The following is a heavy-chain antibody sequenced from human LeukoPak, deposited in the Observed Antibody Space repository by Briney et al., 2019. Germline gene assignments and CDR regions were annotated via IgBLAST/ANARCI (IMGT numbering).Heavy chain of an antibody. CDR1: GYTFTGYY. CDR2: INPNSGGT. CDR3: ARDGRYCSGGSCYNDY. D-gene: IGHD2-15*01. V-gene: IGHV1-2*02. Sequence: ASVKVSCKASGYTFTGYYMHWVRQAPGQGPEWMGWINPNSGGTNYAQKFQGKVTMTRDTSISTAYMELSRLRSDDTAVYYCARDGRYCSGGSCYNDYWGQGTLVTVSS. J-gene: IGHJ4*02.